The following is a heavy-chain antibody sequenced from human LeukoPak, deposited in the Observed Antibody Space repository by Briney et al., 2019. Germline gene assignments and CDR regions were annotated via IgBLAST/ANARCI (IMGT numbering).Heavy chain of an antibody. CDR1: GGSISSYY. J-gene: IGHJ6*02. CDR2: IYTSGST. CDR3: ARGGGYCSGGSCYFMKRYYYYGVDV. V-gene: IGHV4-4*07. Sequence: SETLSLTCTVSGGSISSYYWSWIRQPAGKGLEWIGRIYTSGSTNYNPSLKSRVTMSVDTSKNQFSLKLSSVTAADTAVYYCARGGGYCSGGSCYFMKRYYYYGVDVWGQGTTVTVSS. D-gene: IGHD2-15*01.